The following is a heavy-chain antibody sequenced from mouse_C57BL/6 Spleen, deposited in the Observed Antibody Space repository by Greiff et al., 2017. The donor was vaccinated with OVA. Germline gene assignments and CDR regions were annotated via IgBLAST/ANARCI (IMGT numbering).Heavy chain of an antibody. D-gene: IGHD4-1*01. CDR3: ALTGDY. J-gene: IGHJ2*01. CDR1: GYSFTGYY. V-gene: IGHV1-42*01. CDR2: INPSTGGT. Sequence: VQLKQSGPELVKPGASVKISCKASGYSFTGYYMNWVKQSPEKSLEWIGEINPSTGGTTYNQKFKAKATLTVDKSSSTAYMQLKSLTSEDSAVYYCALTGDYWGQGTTLTVSS.